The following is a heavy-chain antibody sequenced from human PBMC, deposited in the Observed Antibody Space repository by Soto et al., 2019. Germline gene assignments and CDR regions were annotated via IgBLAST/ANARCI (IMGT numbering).Heavy chain of an antibody. V-gene: IGHV1-18*01. CDR2: ISAYNGNT. CDR3: ARFKAQEWVFQPTYYYYYYMDV. D-gene: IGHD3-3*01. CDR1: GYTFTSYG. Sequence: ASVKVSCKASGYTFTSYGISWVRQAPGQGLEWMGWISAYNGNTNYAQKLQGRVTMTTDTSTSTAYMELRSLRSDDTAVYYCARFKAQEWVFQPTYYYYYYMDVRGKGTTVTVSS. J-gene: IGHJ6*03.